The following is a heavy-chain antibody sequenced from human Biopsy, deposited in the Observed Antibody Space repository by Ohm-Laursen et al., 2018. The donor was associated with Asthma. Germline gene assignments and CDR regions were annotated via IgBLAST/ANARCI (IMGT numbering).Heavy chain of an antibody. Sequence: ASVKVSCKASGYTFINFAIHWVRQAPGQRLEWMGWINAGNGNTKFSQKFQGRVTITRDTSASTAYMDLSSLRSEDTALYYCARTFCDFLTGPVKVGFCIWGPGAKVTVSS. CDR2: INAGNGNT. CDR3: ARTFCDFLTGPVKVGFCI. V-gene: IGHV1-3*01. D-gene: IGHD3-9*01. CDR1: GYTFINFA. J-gene: IGHJ3*02.